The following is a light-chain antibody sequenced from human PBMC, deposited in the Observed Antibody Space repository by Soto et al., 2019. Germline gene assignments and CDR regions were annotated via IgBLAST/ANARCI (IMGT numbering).Light chain of an antibody. J-gene: IGKJ4*01. V-gene: IGKV3-15*01. CDR2: GAS. Sequence: PGEIGTLSCRASQSVSSNLAWYQQEPGQAPRLLIYGASTRATGIPARFSGSGSGTEFTLTISSLQSEDFAVYYCQQYNNWPPLTFGGGTKVDIK. CDR1: QSVSSN. CDR3: QQYNNWPPLT.